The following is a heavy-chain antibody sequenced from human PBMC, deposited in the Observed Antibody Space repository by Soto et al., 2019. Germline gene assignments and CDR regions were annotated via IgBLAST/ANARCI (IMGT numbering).Heavy chain of an antibody. CDR3: AKGGVV. V-gene: IGHV3-30*18. J-gene: IGHJ4*02. D-gene: IGHD2-15*01. Sequence: GGSLRLSCAASGFTFSSYGMHWVRQAPGKGLEWVAVISYDGSNKYYADSVKGRFTISRDNSKSTLYLQMNSLRAEDTAVYYCAKGGVVWGQGTLVTVSS. CDR2: ISYDGSNK. CDR1: GFTFSSYG.